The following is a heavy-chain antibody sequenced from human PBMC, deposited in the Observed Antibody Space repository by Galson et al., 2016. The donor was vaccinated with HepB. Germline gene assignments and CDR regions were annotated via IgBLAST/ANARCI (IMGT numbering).Heavy chain of an antibody. CDR1: AFTFSNYG. V-gene: IGHV3-33*06. CDR3: AKSKGGVWSYYFDY. D-gene: IGHD6-19*01. CDR2: IWTDGSNK. Sequence: SLRLSCAASAFTFSNYGMHWVRQAPGKGLEWVAGIWTDGSNKYYGDSVKGRFTIPRDNSKNTLYLQMNILRAEDTAVYYCAKSKGGVWSYYFDYWGQGTLVTVSS. J-gene: IGHJ4*02.